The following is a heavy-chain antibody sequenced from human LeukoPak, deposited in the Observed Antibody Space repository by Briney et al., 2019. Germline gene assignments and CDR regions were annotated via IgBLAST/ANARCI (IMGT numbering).Heavy chain of an antibody. V-gene: IGHV3-23*01. D-gene: IGHD1-14*01. CDR1: GFTFSSYA. CDR3: AKGVPNRYYYYYMDV. Sequence: GGSLRLSCAASGFTFSSYAMSWVRQAPGKGLEWVSAISGSGGSTYYADPVKGRFTISRDNSKNTLYLQMNSLRAEDTAVYYCAKGVPNRYYYYYMDVWGKGTTVTISS. CDR2: ISGSGGST. J-gene: IGHJ6*03.